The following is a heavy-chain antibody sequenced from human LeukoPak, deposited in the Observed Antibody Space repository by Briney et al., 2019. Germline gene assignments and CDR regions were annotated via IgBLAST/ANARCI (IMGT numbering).Heavy chain of an antibody. Sequence: SVKVSCKASGGTFSSYAISWVRQAPGQGLEWMGRIIPIFGTANYAQKFQGRVTITADESTSTAYMELSSLRSEDTAVYYCARALERYDFWSGYLTEWGQGTLVTVSS. D-gene: IGHD3-3*01. CDR2: IIPIFGTA. CDR1: GGTFSSYA. CDR3: ARALERYDFWSGYLTE. V-gene: IGHV1-69*13. J-gene: IGHJ4*02.